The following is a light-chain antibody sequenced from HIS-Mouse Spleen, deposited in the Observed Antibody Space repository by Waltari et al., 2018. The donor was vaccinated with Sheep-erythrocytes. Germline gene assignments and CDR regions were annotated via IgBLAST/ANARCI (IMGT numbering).Light chain of an antibody. CDR3: CSYAGSSTLV. J-gene: IGLJ2*01. V-gene: IGLV2-23*01. CDR1: SSDVGSYNL. CDR2: EGS. Sequence: QSALTQPASVSGSPGQSITISCTGTSSDVGSYNLVSWYQQHPGKAPKLMSYEGSKRPSGVSNSGSGSKSGNTASLTISGLQAEDEADYYCCSYAGSSTLVFGGGTKLTVL.